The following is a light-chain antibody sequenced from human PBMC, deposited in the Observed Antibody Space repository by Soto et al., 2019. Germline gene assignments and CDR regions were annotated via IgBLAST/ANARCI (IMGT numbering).Light chain of an antibody. CDR3: QKYSGAPA. J-gene: IGKJ1*01. CDR1: QSISSR. CDR2: QAS. Sequence: DIQMTQSPSTLSASVGDRVIITCRASQSISSRLAWYQQSPGKAPKLLMYQASSLESGVPSRFSGSGSGTEFTLTTSSPQPDDFATYFCQKYSGAPAFGQGTKVEIK. V-gene: IGKV1-5*03.